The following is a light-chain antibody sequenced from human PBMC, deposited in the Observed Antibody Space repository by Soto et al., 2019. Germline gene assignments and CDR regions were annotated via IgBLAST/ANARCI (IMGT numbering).Light chain of an antibody. J-gene: IGKJ5*01. CDR1: QSVSSY. CDR2: DAP. Sequence: SPATLSLSPGERATLSCRASQSVSSYLAWYQQKPGQAPRLLIYDAPNRATGIPARFSGSGSGTDFTLTISSLEPEDFAVYYCQQRSNSYTFGQGTRLEIK. CDR3: QQRSNSYT. V-gene: IGKV3-11*01.